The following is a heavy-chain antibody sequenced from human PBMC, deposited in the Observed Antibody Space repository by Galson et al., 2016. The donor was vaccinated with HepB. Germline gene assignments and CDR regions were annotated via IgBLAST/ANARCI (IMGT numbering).Heavy chain of an antibody. CDR1: GFTFSVSA. V-gene: IGHV3-73*01. CDR2: IKTTANSYAT. CDR3: TRLDYGDFRFDY. J-gene: IGHJ4*02. Sequence: SLRLSCAASGFTFSVSAIHWVRQPSGKGLEWVGRIKTTANSYATAYAASVKGRFTISRDDSKNTAYLQMNSLSTEDTAVYYCTRLDYGDFRFDYWGQGALVTVSS. D-gene: IGHD4-17*01.